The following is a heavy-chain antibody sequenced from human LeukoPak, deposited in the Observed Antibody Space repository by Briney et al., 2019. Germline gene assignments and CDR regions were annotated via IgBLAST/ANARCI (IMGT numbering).Heavy chain of an antibody. CDR1: GFTFSTFA. Sequence: PGGSLRLSCAASGFTFSTFAMIWVRQPPGKGLEWVSSIFPSGGEIHYADSVKGRFTISRDNSKNTLYLQMNSLRAEDTAVYYCAKESLYDILTGYYMADYWGQGTLVTVSS. V-gene: IGHV3-23*01. CDR2: IFPSGGEI. D-gene: IGHD3-9*01. CDR3: AKESLYDILTGYYMADY. J-gene: IGHJ4*02.